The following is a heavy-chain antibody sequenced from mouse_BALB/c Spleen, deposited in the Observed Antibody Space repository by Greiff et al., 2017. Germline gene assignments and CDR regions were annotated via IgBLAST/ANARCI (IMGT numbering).Heavy chain of an antibody. CDR2: ISSGSSTI. Sequence: DVQLVESGGGLVQPGGSRKLSCAASGFTFSSFGMHWVRQAPEKGLEWVAYISSGSSTIYYADTVKGRFTISRDNPKNTLFLQMTSLRSEDTAMYYCARSQFYYGSSYYLAYWGQGTTLTVSS. V-gene: IGHV5-17*02. CDR1: GFTFSSFG. D-gene: IGHD1-1*01. CDR3: ARSQFYYGSSYYLAY. J-gene: IGHJ2*01.